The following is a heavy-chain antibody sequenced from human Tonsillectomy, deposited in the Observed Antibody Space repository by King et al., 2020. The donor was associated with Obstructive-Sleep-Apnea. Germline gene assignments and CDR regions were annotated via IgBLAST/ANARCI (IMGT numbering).Heavy chain of an antibody. D-gene: IGHD3-10*01. CDR2: ISSDVSSN. Sequence: VQLVESGGGVVQPGRSLRLSCAASGFTFSRFPMHWVRQAPGKGLEWVAVISSDVSSNYYADSVKGRFTISRDNSKNTLSLQMNTLRVEDTAVYYCSSTVTYYFDHWGQGTLVTVSS. J-gene: IGHJ4*02. CDR3: SSTVTYYFDH. V-gene: IGHV3-30*04. CDR1: GFTFSRFP.